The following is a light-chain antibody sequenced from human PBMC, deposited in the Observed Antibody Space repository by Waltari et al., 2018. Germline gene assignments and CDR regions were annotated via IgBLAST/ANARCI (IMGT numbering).Light chain of an antibody. CDR2: DAS. CDR1: QDISNY. J-gene: IGKJ2*01. V-gene: IGKV1-33*01. Sequence: DIQMTQSPPSLSASVGDRVTITCQASQDISNYLNWYQQKPGKAPKLLIYDASNLETGVPSRFSGGGSETDFTFTINSLQPEDIATYYCQQYDNVPYTFGQGTKVQIK. CDR3: QQYDNVPYT.